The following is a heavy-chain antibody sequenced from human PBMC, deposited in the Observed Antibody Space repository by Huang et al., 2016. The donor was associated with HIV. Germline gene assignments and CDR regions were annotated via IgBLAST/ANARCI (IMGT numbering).Heavy chain of an antibody. CDR3: ALKGDSSGWEYFRH. CDR1: GFIFSNYG. D-gene: IGHD6-19*01. J-gene: IGHJ1*01. Sequence: QVQLVESGGGVVQPGRSLRLSCAPSGFIFSNYGMHWVRQARGKGLEWVALISYDGSNKYYTDSVKGRFSISRDNSKNTLYLQMNSMRAEDTAVYYCALKGDSSGWEYFRHWGQGTLVTVSS. V-gene: IGHV3-30*03. CDR2: ISYDGSNK.